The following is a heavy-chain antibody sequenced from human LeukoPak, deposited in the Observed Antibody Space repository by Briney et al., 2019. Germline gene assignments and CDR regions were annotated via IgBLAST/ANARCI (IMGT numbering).Heavy chain of an antibody. Sequence: PAETLSLICSVYGQACSGYNWNWLRNSPGKTWGCIWEINYSGRNNYAPTLQSGVTMSVDTSKNQFSLKLSSVTAADTAVYYCASRPSGVVVAAYYFDYWGQGTLVTVSS. D-gene: IGHD2-15*01. V-gene: IGHV4-34*01. J-gene: IGHJ4*02. CDR2: INYSGRN. CDR3: ASRPSGVVVAAYYFDY. CDR1: GQACSGYN.